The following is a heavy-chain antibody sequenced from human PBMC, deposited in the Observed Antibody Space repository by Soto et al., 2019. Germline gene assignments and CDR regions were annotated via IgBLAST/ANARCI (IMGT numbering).Heavy chain of an antibody. CDR1: GYSFTSYW. CDR2: IYPGDSDT. CDR3: ARLSYYDSSGYYGPLDW. Sequence: GESLKISCKGSGYSFTSYWIAWVRQMPGKGLEWMGIIYPGDSDTRYSPSFQGQVTISADKSISTAYLQWSSLKASDTAMYYCARLSYYDSSGYYGPLDWWGQGTLVTVSS. V-gene: IGHV5-51*01. J-gene: IGHJ4*02. D-gene: IGHD3-22*01.